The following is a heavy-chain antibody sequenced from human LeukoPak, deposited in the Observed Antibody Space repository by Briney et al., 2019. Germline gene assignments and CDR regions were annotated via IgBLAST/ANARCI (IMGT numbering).Heavy chain of an antibody. D-gene: IGHD3-22*01. V-gene: IGHV4-4*02. Sequence: SETLSLTCAVSGGSISSSNWWSWVRQPPGKGLEWIGEIYHSGSPNYNPSLKSRVTISVDKSKNQFSLKLSSVTAADTAVYYCARLATGDYYDSSDYSGQGTLLTVSS. CDR2: IYHSGSP. J-gene: IGHJ4*02. CDR3: ARLATGDYYDSSDY. CDR1: GGSISSSNW.